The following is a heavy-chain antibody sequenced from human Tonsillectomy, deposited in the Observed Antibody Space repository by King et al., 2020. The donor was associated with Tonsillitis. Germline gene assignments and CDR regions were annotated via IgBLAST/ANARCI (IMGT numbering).Heavy chain of an antibody. J-gene: IGHJ6*02. CDR3: ARDFNWNDPFGRYYHSFGMDV. CDR2: INPSGGRT. CDR1: GYSFTSYY. V-gene: IGHV1-46*01. D-gene: IGHD1-20*01. Sequence: QLVQSGAEVKKPGASVKVSCKASGYSFTSYYMHWVRQAPGQGLEWMGLINPSGGRTSYAQKFQGRVTMTSDTSTSTVNMELSSLRSQDTAVYYCARDFNWNDPFGRYYHSFGMDVWGQGPTVTVSS.